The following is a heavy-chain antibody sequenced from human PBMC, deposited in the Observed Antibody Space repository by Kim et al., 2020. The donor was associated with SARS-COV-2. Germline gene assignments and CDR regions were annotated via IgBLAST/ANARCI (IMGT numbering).Heavy chain of an antibody. CDR1: GFTFSGSA. D-gene: IGHD3-3*01. CDR2: IRSKANSYAT. V-gene: IGHV3-73*01. Sequence: GGSLRLSCAASGFTFSGSAMHWVRQASGKGLEWVGRIRSKANSYATAYAASVKGRFTISRDDSKNTAYLQMNSLKTEDTAVYYCTRLYDFWSGYYPPWGQGTLVTVSS. CDR3: TRLYDFWSGYYPP. J-gene: IGHJ5*02.